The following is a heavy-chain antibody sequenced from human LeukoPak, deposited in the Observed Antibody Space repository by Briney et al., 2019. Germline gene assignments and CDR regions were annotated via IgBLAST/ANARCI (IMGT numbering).Heavy chain of an antibody. Sequence: SETLSLTCTVSGGSISSYYWGWIRQPPGKGLEWIGSIYYSGSTYYNPSLKSRVTISVDTSKNQFSLRLSSVTAADTAVYYCARGTTETTPFDYWGQGTLVTVSS. D-gene: IGHD1-7*01. J-gene: IGHJ4*02. CDR1: GGSISSYY. CDR3: ARGTTETTPFDY. V-gene: IGHV4-39*07. CDR2: IYYSGST.